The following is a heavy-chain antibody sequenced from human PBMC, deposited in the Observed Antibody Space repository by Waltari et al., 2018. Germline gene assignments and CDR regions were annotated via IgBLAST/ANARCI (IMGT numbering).Heavy chain of an antibody. V-gene: IGHV3-7*03. Sequence: EVQLVESGGGLVQLGGSLRLSCAASGFSISGYWMSWVRQAPGKGLEWVANIKQDESEKNYVDSVKGRLTISRDNAKNSLYLQMSSLRAEDTAVYYCARGRITIGPWGQGTLVTVSS. J-gene: IGHJ5*02. CDR3: ARGRITIGP. CDR1: GFSISGYW. D-gene: IGHD3-10*01. CDR2: IKQDESEK.